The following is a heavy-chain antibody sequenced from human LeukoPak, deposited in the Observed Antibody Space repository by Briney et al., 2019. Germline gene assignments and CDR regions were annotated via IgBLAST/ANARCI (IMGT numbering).Heavy chain of an antibody. V-gene: IGHV4-34*01. D-gene: IGHD3-16*01. CDR3: ARGLRFGAFDI. CDR2: INHSGST. CDR1: GGSFSGYY. Sequence: SETLSLTCAVYGGSFSGYYWSWIRQPPGKGLEWIGEINHSGSTNYNPSLKSRVTISVDTSKNQFSLTLSSVTAADTAVYYCARGLRFGAFDIWGQGTMVTVSS. J-gene: IGHJ3*02.